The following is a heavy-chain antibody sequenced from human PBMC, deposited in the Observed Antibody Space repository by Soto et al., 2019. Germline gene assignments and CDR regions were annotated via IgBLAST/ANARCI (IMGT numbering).Heavy chain of an antibody. V-gene: IGHV3-23*01. J-gene: IGHJ4*02. D-gene: IGHD2-2*03. CDR1: GFTFSDFA. Sequence: EVQVLESGGGLVQPGGYLRLSCAATGFTFSDFAMSWVRQDPGKGLEWVSRIYGGGNGPHYADSVKGRVTISRDNSKNTLYLQMNSLRAEDTAVYYCAKMEGMDPWAYSFDYWGQGTLVTVSS. CDR2: IYGGGNGP. CDR3: AKMEGMDPWAYSFDY.